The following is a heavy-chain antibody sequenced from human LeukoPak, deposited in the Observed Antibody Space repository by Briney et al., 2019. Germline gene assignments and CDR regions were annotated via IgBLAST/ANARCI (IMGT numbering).Heavy chain of an antibody. CDR2: IYYSGST. J-gene: IGHJ4*02. CDR1: GGSVSSGSYY. CDR3: ARDGRGYSSSWSSYFDY. V-gene: IGHV4-61*01. Sequence: SETLSLTCTVSGGSVSSGSYYWSWIRQPPGKGLEWIGYIYYSGSTNHNSSLKSRVTISVDKSKNQFSPKLSSVTAADTAVYYCARDGRGYSSSWSSYFDYWGQGTLVTVSS. D-gene: IGHD6-13*01.